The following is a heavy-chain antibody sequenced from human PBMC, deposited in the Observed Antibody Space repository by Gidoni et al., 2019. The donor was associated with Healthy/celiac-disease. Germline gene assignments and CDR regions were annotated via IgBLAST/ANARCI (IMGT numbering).Heavy chain of an antibody. CDR1: GFTFSNAW. D-gene: IGHD4-4*01. V-gene: IGHV3-15*01. CDR3: TTGTVTTSEYYGMDV. CDR2: IKSKTDGGTT. J-gene: IGHJ6*02. Sequence: EVQLVESGGGLVKPGGSLRLSCAASGFTFSNAWMSWVRQAPGKGLEWVGRIKSKTDGGTTDYAAPVKGRFTISRDDSKNTLYLQMNSLKTEDTAVYYCTTGTVTTSEYYGMDVWGQGTTVTVSS.